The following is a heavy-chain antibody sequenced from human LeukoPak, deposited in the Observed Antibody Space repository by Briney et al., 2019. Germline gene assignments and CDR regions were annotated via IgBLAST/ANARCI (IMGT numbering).Heavy chain of an antibody. Sequence: GRSLRLSCEASGFNFDDYAMHWVRQAPGKGLEWVSGISWNSGSIGYADSVKGRFTISRDNAKKSLYLQMNSLRAEDTAVYYCARDGDTVLTRGYYYYMDVWGKGTTVTVSS. CDR3: ARDGDTVLTRGYYYYMDV. V-gene: IGHV3-9*01. CDR1: GFNFDDYA. D-gene: IGHD4-23*01. CDR2: ISWNSGSI. J-gene: IGHJ6*03.